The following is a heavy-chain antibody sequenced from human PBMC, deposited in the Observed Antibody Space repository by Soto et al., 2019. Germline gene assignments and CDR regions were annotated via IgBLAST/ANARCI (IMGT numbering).Heavy chain of an antibody. Sequence: EVQLVESGGGLVRPGGSLRLSCAASGFTFSSYSINWVRQAPGKGLEWVSSIGRVSSHIYYADSVKGRFTVSRDNAKNSLYLQMNNLRVEDTAVYYCARDVYTGYDSYYYYYMDVWGKGTTVTV. J-gene: IGHJ6*03. CDR3: ARDVYTGYDSYYYYYMDV. CDR1: GFTFSSYS. CDR2: IGRVSSHI. V-gene: IGHV3-21*01. D-gene: IGHD5-12*01.